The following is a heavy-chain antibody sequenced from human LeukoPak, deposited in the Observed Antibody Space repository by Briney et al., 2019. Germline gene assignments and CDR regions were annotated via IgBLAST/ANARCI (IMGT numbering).Heavy chain of an antibody. Sequence: GGSLRLSCAASGFTVRSNYMSCVRHGPGKGLGCVSATSVSGGSTYYADSVKGRFTISRDNSKNTLYLEMNSLRAEETAVYYCAKDREITIFGVPPGYFDYWGQGTLVTVSS. D-gene: IGHD3-3*01. CDR1: GFTVRSNY. CDR2: TSVSGGST. V-gene: IGHV3-23*01. CDR3: AKDREITIFGVPPGYFDY. J-gene: IGHJ4*02.